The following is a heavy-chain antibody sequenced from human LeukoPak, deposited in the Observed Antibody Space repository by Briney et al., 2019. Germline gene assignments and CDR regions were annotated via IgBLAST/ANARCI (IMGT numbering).Heavy chain of an antibody. Sequence: GGSLKLSCAASGFTFSDYYMSSIRQAPGKGLEWVSYISSSSSYTTYADSGKCRFTISRENAKNLLYLQMNSMRAEDTAVYYCARDIRVVAATRGYFQHWGQGTLVTVSS. CDR1: GFTFSDYY. V-gene: IGHV3-11*05. D-gene: IGHD2-15*01. J-gene: IGHJ1*01. CDR3: ARDIRVVAATRGYFQH. CDR2: ISSSSSYT.